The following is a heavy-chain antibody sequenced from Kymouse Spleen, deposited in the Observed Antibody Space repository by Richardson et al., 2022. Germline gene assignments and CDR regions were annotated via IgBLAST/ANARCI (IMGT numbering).Heavy chain of an antibody. CDR2: ISYDGSNK. J-gene: IGHJ5*02. V-gene: IGHV3-30*18. Sequence: QVQLVESGGGVVQPGRSLRLSCAASGFTFSSYGMHWVRQAPGKGLEWVAVISYDGSNKYYADSVKGRFTISRDNSKNTLYLQMNSLRAEDTAVYYCAKEEGSITGTTFDPWGQGTLVTVSS. CDR3: AKEEGSITGTTFDP. CDR1: GFTFSSYG. D-gene: IGHD1-7*01.